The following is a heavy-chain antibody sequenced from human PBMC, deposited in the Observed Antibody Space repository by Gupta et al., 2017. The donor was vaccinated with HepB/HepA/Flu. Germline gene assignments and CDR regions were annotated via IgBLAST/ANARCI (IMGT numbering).Heavy chain of an antibody. CDR3: ARGSTYYDFWSGWNWFDP. D-gene: IGHD3-3*01. J-gene: IGHJ5*02. V-gene: IGHV3-74*01. CDR1: GFTFSTSR. Sequence: EVQLVESGGGLVQPGGSLRLSCAAYGFTFSTSRMHCVRQAPGKGLVWVSRINSDGSSTSYADSVEGRFTISRDNAKNTLYLQMNSLRAEDTAVYYCARGSTYYDFWSGWNWFDPWGQGTLVTVSS. CDR2: INSDGSST.